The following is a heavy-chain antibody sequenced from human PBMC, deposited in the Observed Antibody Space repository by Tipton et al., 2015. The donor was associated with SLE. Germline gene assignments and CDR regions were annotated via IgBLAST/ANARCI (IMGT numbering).Heavy chain of an antibody. CDR2: IYYSGST. CDR1: DDSISSYY. CDR3: AGDLWYGGNSAPHAFDI. J-gene: IGHJ3*02. D-gene: IGHD4-23*01. Sequence: TLSLTCTVSDDSISSYYWSWIRQPPGKGLEWIGYIYYSGSTNYNPSLKSRVTISVDTSKNQFSLKLSSVTAADTAVYYCAGDLWYGGNSAPHAFDIGGQGTMVTVSS. V-gene: IGHV4-59*01.